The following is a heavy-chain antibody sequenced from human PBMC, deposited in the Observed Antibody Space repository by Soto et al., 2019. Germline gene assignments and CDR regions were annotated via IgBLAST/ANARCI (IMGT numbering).Heavy chain of an antibody. CDR2: IKSKTDGGTT. Sequence: PGGSLRLSCAASGFTFSNAWMNWVRQAPGKGLEWVGRIKSKTDGGTTDYAAPVKGRFTISRDDSKNTLYLQMNSLKTEDTAVYYCTTRLNTAMAESLYYYYGMDVWGQGTTVTVSS. CDR3: TTRLNTAMAESLYYYYGMDV. V-gene: IGHV3-15*07. J-gene: IGHJ6*02. D-gene: IGHD5-18*01. CDR1: GFTFSNAW.